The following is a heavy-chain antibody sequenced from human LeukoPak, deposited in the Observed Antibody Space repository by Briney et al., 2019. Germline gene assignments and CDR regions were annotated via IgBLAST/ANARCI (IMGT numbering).Heavy chain of an antibody. V-gene: IGHV4-61*02. D-gene: IGHD2-15*01. Sequence: PSETLSLTCTVSGGSISSGSYYWSWIRQPAGKGLEWIGRIYTSGSTNYNPSLKSRVTISVDTSKNQFSLKLSSVTAADTAVYYCARVVLTGLNCSGGSCYDYYYYYYMDVWGKGTTVTVSS. J-gene: IGHJ6*03. CDR2: IYTSGST. CDR1: GGSISSGSYY. CDR3: ARVVLTGLNCSGGSCYDYYYYYYMDV.